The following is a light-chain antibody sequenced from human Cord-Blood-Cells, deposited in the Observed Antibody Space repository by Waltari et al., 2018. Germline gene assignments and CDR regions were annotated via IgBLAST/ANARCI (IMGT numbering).Light chain of an antibody. CDR3: CSYAGSSTYYV. CDR1: SSDVGSYNL. J-gene: IGLJ1*01. Sequence: QSALTQPASVSGSPGQSLTIPCTGTSSDVGSYNLVSWYQQPPGKAPKLMIYEGSKRPSGVSNRFSGSKSGNTASLTISGLQAEDEADYYCCSYAGSSTYYVFGTGTKVTVL. V-gene: IGLV2-23*01. CDR2: EGS.